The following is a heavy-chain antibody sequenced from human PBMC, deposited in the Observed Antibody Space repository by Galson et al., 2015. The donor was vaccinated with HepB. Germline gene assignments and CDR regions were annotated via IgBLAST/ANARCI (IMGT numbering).Heavy chain of an antibody. V-gene: IGHV3-30*03. D-gene: IGHD6-13*01. Sequence: SLRLSCAASGFTFSSYGVHWVRQAPGKGLEWVAVISYDGSNKYYADSVKGRFTISRDNSKNTLYLQMNSLRAEDTAVYYCARGGVEAAAGTVDYWGQGTLVTVSS. J-gene: IGHJ4*02. CDR3: ARGGVEAAAGTVDY. CDR1: GFTFSSYG. CDR2: ISYDGSNK.